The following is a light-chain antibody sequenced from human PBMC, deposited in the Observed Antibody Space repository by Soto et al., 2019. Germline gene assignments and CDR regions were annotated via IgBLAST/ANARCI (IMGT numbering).Light chain of an antibody. CDR1: QSISSY. CDR3: QQSYSTPWT. Sequence: DIQTTQSPSSLSASVGDRVTITCRASQSISSYLNWYQQKPGKAPKLLIYAASSLQSGVPSRFSGSGSGTDFTLTISSLKPEDFATYYCQQSYSTPWTFGQGTKVDFK. V-gene: IGKV1-39*01. CDR2: AAS. J-gene: IGKJ1*01.